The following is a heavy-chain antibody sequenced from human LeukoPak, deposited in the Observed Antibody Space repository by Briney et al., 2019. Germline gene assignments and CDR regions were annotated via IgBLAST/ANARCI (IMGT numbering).Heavy chain of an antibody. CDR1: GYTFTGYY. CDR2: INPNSGGT. V-gene: IGHV1-2*02. D-gene: IGHD3-3*01. Sequence: ASVKVSCKASGYTFTGYYLHWVRQAPGQGLEWMGWINPNSGGTNYQGRVTMTRDTSISTAYLELSRLRSDDTAVYYCASGGGADYWSGYYPDYWGQGTLVTVSS. J-gene: IGHJ4*02. CDR3: ASGGGADYWSGYYPDY.